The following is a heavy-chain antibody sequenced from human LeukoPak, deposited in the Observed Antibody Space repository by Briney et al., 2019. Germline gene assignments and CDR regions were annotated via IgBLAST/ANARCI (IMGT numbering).Heavy chain of an antibody. CDR2: IYHSGST. V-gene: IGHV4-59*12. D-gene: IGHD1-26*01. CDR1: GGSISSYY. CDR3: ARAGIVGAKGAPFDI. Sequence: SETLSLTCTVSGGSISSYYWSWIRQPPGKGLEWIGYIYHSGSTYYNPSLKSRVTISVDRSKNQFSLKLSSVTAADTAVYYCARAGIVGAKGAPFDIWGQGTMVTVSS. J-gene: IGHJ3*02.